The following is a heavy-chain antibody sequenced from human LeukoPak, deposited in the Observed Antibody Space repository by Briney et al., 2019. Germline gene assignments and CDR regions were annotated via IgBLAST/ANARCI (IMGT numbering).Heavy chain of an antibody. CDR2: IYTSGST. D-gene: IGHD3-22*01. Sequence: PSETLSLTCTVSGGSISSYYWSWIRQPAGKGLEWIGRIYTSGSTNYNPSLKSRVTMSVDTSKNQFSLKLSSVTAADTAVYYCAHYYDSRGVGAFDIWGQGTMVTVPS. CDR3: AHYYDSRGVGAFDI. CDR1: GGSISSYY. J-gene: IGHJ3*02. V-gene: IGHV4-4*07.